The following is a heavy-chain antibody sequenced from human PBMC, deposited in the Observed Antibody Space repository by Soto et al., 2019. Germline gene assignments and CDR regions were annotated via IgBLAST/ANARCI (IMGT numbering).Heavy chain of an antibody. D-gene: IGHD3-22*01. J-gene: IGHJ2*01. Sequence: EVQLVETGGGLIQPGGSLRLSCAASGFTISSNYMSWVRQAPGQGLEWVSVIYSGGSTYYADSVKGRFTISRDNSKNTLYIQMNSLRAEDTAVYYCARDPSRYYYDSSGHWYFDLWGRGTLVTVSS. CDR3: ARDPSRYYYDSSGHWYFDL. CDR1: GFTISSNY. V-gene: IGHV3-53*02. CDR2: IYSGGST.